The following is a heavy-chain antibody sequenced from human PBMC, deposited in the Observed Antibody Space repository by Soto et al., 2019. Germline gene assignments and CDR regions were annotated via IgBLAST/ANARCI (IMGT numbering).Heavy chain of an antibody. D-gene: IGHD3-22*01. CDR1: GSTFSSYA. CDR2: ISGSGGST. CDR3: AKRITMIGYGMDV. Sequence: GGSLRLSCAASGSTFSSYAMSWVRQAPGKGLEWVSAISGSGGSTYYADSVKGRFTISRDNSKNTLYLQMNSLRAEDTAVYYCAKRITMIGYGMDVWGQGTTVTVSS. J-gene: IGHJ6*02. V-gene: IGHV3-23*01.